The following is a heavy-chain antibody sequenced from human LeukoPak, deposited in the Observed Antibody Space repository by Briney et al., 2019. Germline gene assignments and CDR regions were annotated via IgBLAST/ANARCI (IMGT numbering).Heavy chain of an antibody. CDR1: GYTFTGYY. CDR2: INPNSGGT. J-gene: IGHJ6*03. D-gene: IGHD3-3*01. CDR3: ARDRFWSGYYMDV. Sequence: ASVKVSCTASGYTFTGYYMHWVRQAPGQGLEWMGWINPNSGGTNYAQKFQGRVTMTRDTSISTAYMELSRLRSDDTAVYYCARDRFWSGYYMDVWGKGTTVTVSS. V-gene: IGHV1-2*02.